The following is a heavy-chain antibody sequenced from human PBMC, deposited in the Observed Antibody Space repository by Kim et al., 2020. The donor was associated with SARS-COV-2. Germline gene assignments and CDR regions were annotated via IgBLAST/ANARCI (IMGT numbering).Heavy chain of an antibody. CDR1: GFTFSDYS. V-gene: IGHV3-72*01. D-gene: IGHD1-26*01. J-gene: IGHJ4*02. CDR3: ALYSGSYYDY. Sequence: GGSLRLSCAASGFTFSDYSMDWVRQAPGKGLEWVGRTRNKANKYTTEYAASVKGRFTISRDDSKNSLHLQMNSLKTEDTALYYCALYSGSYYDYWGQGTFVTVSS. CDR2: TRNKANKYTT.